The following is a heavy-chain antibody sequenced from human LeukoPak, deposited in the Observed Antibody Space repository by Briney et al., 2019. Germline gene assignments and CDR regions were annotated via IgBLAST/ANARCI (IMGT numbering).Heavy chain of an antibody. CDR1: GFTFSSYG. CDR3: AKDLGYYDILTGYYTGDAFDI. J-gene: IGHJ3*02. V-gene: IGHV3-23*01. D-gene: IGHD3-9*01. Sequence: GGSLRLSCAASGFTFSSYGMSWVRQAPGKGLEWVSAISGSGGSTYYADSVKGRFTISRDNSKNTLYLQMNSLRAEDTAVYYCAKDLGYYDILTGYYTGDAFDIWGQGTMVTVS. CDR2: ISGSGGST.